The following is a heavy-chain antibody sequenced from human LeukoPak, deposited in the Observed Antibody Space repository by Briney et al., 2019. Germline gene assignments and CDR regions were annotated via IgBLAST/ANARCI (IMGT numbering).Heavy chain of an antibody. D-gene: IGHD5-12*01. CDR3: ARRGRAAGKYGGYEYWYFDY. V-gene: IGHV4-59*08. Sequence: PSETLSLTCTVSGGSMSHYYWSWVRQTPGKGLEYIGYISNSGGTDHNPPLKSRVTISLDTSKNRLSLKLSSVTAADTAVYYCARRGRAAGKYGGYEYWYFDYWGQGTLVTVSS. J-gene: IGHJ4*02. CDR2: ISNSGGT. CDR1: GGSMSHYY.